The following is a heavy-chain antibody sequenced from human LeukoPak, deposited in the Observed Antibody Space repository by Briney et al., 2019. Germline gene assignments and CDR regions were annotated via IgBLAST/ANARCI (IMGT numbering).Heavy chain of an antibody. CDR1: GFTFSSYA. D-gene: IGHD3-22*01. CDR2: ISYDGSNK. V-gene: IGHV3-30-3*01. J-gene: IGHJ4*02. CDR3: VRSAFHAGSGNYYDY. Sequence: GGSLRLSCAASGFTFSSYAMHWVRQAPGKGLEWVAVISYDGSNKYYADSVKGRFTISRDNSKNTLYLQMNSLRVEDTAVYYCVRSAFHAGSGNYYDYWGQGTLVTVSS.